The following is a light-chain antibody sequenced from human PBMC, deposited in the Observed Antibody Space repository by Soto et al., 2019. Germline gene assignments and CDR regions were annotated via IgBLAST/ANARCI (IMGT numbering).Light chain of an antibody. V-gene: IGKV1-5*01. Sequence: DIQMTQSPSTLSASVGDRVTITCRASQSISSWLAWYQQKPGKAPKLLIYDASSLESGLPSRFSGSGSGTEFTLTISSLQADDFATYYCQQYNSYWTFGQGTKVEIK. CDR2: DAS. CDR3: QQYNSYWT. J-gene: IGKJ1*01. CDR1: QSISSW.